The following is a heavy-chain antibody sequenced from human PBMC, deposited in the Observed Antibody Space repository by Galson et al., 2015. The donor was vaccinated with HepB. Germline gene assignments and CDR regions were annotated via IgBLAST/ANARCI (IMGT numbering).Heavy chain of an antibody. D-gene: IGHD6-13*01. V-gene: IGHV3-73*01. CDR3: TRMGDLSGYSSL. J-gene: IGHJ4*02. Sequence: LRLSCAASGFTFSGSAIHWVRQASGRGLEWIGRIGSKATSYATAYVASVRGRFTISRDDSKNTAFLQLNSLKTDDTAVYYCTRMGDLSGYSSLWGQGTLVTVSS. CDR1: GFTFSGSA. CDR2: IGSKATSYAT.